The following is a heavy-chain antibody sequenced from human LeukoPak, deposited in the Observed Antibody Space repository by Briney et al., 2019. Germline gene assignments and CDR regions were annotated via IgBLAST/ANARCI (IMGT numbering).Heavy chain of an antibody. CDR1: GFTFNTYN. CDR3: AREHSGYDFPGRDYYYMDV. D-gene: IGHD5-12*01. J-gene: IGHJ6*03. Sequence: GGSLRLSCAASGFTFNTYNMNWVRQAPGKGLEWVSSISSSSSSYIYYADSVKGRFTISRDNAKNSLYLQMNSLRAEDTAVYYCAREHSGYDFPGRDYYYMDVWGKGTTVTISS. CDR2: ISSSSSSYI. V-gene: IGHV3-21*01.